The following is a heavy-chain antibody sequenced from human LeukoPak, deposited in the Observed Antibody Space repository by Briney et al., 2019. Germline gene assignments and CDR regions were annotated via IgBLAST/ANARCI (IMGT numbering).Heavy chain of an antibody. CDR3: ARELRGTAFLDY. CDR2: IYYSGST. Sequence: KASETLSLTCTVSGGSISSYYWSWIRQPPGKGLEWIGYIYYSGSTNYNPSLKSRVTISVDTSKNQFSLKLSSVTAADTAVYYCARELRGTAFLDYWGQGTLVTVSS. V-gene: IGHV4-59*12. D-gene: IGHD2-21*01. CDR1: GGSISSYY. J-gene: IGHJ4*02.